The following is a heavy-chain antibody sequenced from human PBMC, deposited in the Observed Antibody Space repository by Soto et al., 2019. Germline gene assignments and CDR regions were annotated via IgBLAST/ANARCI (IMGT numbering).Heavy chain of an antibody. V-gene: IGHV4-39*01. D-gene: IGHD2-21*02. CDR3: ARGARPGTQIVVTATTSDYFDY. CDR2: IYYSGST. J-gene: IGHJ4*02. Sequence: SETLSLTCTVSGGSISSSSYYWGWIRQPPGKGLEWIGSIYYSGSTYYNPSLKSRVTISVDTSKNQFSLKLSSVTAADTAVYYCARGARPGTQIVVTATTSDYFDYWGQGNVVTVSS. CDR1: GGSISSSSYY.